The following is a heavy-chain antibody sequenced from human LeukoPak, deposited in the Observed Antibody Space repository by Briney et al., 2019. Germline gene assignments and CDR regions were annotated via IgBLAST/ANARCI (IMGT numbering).Heavy chain of an antibody. D-gene: IGHD2-2*02. CDR3: ASGGYCSSTSCYTGDNWFDP. Sequence: SGTLSLTCAVSGDSISSSNWWSWVRQPPGKGLEWIGEIYHSGSTNYNPSLKSRVTISVDKSKNQFSLKLSSVTAADTAVYYCASGGYCSSTSCYTGDNWFDPWGQGTLVTVSS. CDR1: GDSISSSNW. V-gene: IGHV4-4*02. CDR2: IYHSGST. J-gene: IGHJ5*02.